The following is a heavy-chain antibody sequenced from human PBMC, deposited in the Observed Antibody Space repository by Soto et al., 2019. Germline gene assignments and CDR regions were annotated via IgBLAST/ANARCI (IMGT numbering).Heavy chain of an antibody. CDR1: GDSFTSYW. Sequence: RGESLKISCKGSGDSFTSYWISWVRQKPGKGLEWMGRIDPSDSQTYYSPSFRGHVTISATKSITTVFLQWSSLRASDTAMYYCARQIYGSDKGPTFQYYFDSSGQGTPVTVSS. CDR3: ARQIYGSDKGPTFQYYFDS. V-gene: IGHV5-10-1*01. J-gene: IGHJ4*02. D-gene: IGHD5-12*01. CDR2: IDPSDSQT.